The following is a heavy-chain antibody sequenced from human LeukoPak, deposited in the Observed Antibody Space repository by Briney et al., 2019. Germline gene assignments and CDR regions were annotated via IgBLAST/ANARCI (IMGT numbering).Heavy chain of an antibody. V-gene: IGHV3-53*04. J-gene: IGHJ4*02. CDR2: IYSGGST. D-gene: IGHD2-15*01. CDR3: ARGTPLGD. Sequence: PGGSLRLSCAASGFAFSSFSMSWVRQAPGKGLEWVSVIYSGGSTYYADSVKGRFTISRHNSKNTLYLQMNSLRAEDTAVYYCARGTPLGDWGQGTLVTVSS. CDR1: GFAFSSFS.